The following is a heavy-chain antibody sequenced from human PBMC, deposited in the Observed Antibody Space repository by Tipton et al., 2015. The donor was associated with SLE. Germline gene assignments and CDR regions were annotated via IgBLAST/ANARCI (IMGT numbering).Heavy chain of an antibody. D-gene: IGHD2/OR15-2a*01. J-gene: IGHJ4*02. CDR3: ARGKYYFDY. V-gene: IGHV3-7*01. CDR1: GFTFNRSW. Sequence: SLRLSCAASGFTFNRSWMNWVRLAPGKGLEWVANINEYGSEKHYVDSLKERLTISRDNAKKSVYLQMNSLRAEDTAVYYCARGKYYFDYWGQGALVTVSS. CDR2: INEYGSEK.